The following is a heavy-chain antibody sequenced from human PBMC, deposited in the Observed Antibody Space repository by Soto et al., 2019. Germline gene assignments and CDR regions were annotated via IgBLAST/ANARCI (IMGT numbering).Heavy chain of an antibody. CDR2: IYPGDSDT. J-gene: IGHJ4*02. V-gene: IGHV5-51*01. CDR1: GYSFTSYW. Sequence: GESLKISCKGSGYSFTSYWIGWVRQMPGKGLEWMGIIYPGDSDTRYSPSFQGQVTISADKSISTAYLQWSSLKASDTAFYYCARALGVPYSSSWYHGFDYWGQGTLVTVS. D-gene: IGHD6-13*01. CDR3: ARALGVPYSSSWYHGFDY.